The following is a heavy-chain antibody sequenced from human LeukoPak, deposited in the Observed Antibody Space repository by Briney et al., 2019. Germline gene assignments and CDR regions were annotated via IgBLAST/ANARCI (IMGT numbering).Heavy chain of an antibody. CDR1: GYTLTELS. Sequence: ASVKVSCKVSGYTLTELSMHWVRQAPGKGLEWMGGFDPEDGETIYAQKFQGRVTMTEDTSTDTAYMELSSLRSEDTAVYYCATSEPVAGPRPYYYYYMDVWGKGTTVTISS. J-gene: IGHJ6*03. CDR3: ATSEPVAGPRPYYYYYMDV. D-gene: IGHD6-19*01. CDR2: FDPEDGET. V-gene: IGHV1-24*01.